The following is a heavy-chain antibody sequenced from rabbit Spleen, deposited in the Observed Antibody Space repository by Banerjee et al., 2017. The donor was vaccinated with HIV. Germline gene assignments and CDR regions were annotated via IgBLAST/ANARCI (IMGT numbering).Heavy chain of an antibody. Sequence: QEQLVESGGGLVQPEGSLTLTCKASGLDFSSSYWICWVRQAPGKGPEWIACIDVGSSGFTYFATWAKGRFTCSKTSSTTVTLQMTRLTVADTATYFCARDLVAVIGWNFNLWGPGTLVTVS. CDR3: ARDLVAVIGWNFNL. CDR2: IDVGSSGFT. CDR1: GLDFSSSYW. J-gene: IGHJ4*01. V-gene: IGHV1S45*01. D-gene: IGHD1-1*01.